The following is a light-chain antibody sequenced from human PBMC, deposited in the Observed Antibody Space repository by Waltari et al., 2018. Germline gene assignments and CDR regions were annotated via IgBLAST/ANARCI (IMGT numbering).Light chain of an antibody. V-gene: IGKV2-28*01. CDR1: QSLLHSDGYNS. CDR3: MEARQTPT. J-gene: IGKJ1*01. CDR2: MAS. Sequence: DIVMTQSPLSLSVTPGEPASISCRSSQSLLHSDGYNSLDWYLQKPGQSPQLLIYMASNRPSGVPGSFSGSGSGTDFTLKISGVEAEDVGVYYCMEARQTPTFGQGTKVEIK.